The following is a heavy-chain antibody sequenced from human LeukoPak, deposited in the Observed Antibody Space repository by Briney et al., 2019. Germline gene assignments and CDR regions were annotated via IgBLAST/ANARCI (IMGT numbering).Heavy chain of an antibody. CDR1: GSTLTGAY. Sequence: RASVRVSCKASGSTLTGAYMHWVRQAPGQGLEWMGWINPNSGETKFAQEFQGRVTLTRDTSISTIYMDLSRLRSDDTAFYYCARVHVKSGYDYWGQGSLVTVSS. V-gene: IGHV1-2*02. CDR3: ARVHVKSGYDY. D-gene: IGHD3-9*01. CDR2: INPNSGET. J-gene: IGHJ4*02.